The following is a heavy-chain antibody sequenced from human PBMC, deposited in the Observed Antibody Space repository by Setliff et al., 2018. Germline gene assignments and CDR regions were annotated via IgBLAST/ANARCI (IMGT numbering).Heavy chain of an antibody. Sequence: GGSLRLSCAASGFTFSDYYMSWIRQAPGKGLEWVSYISSSGSTIYYADSVKGRFTISRDSAKNSLYLQMTSLRAEDTAIYYCARTTGYRLEGDFDYWGQGTLVTVSS. D-gene: IGHD3-16*01. CDR1: GFTFSDYY. V-gene: IGHV3-11*01. CDR2: ISSSGSTI. CDR3: ARTTGYRLEGDFDY. J-gene: IGHJ4*02.